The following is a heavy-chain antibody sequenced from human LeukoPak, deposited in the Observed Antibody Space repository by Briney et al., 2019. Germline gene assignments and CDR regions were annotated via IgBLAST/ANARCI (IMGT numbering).Heavy chain of an antibody. V-gene: IGHV3-74*03. D-gene: IGHD3-10*01. CDR1: GFTFSNYW. CDR2: INRGGSTT. J-gene: IGHJ4*02. Sequence: PGGSLRLSCAASGFTFSNYWVHWVRQAPGKGLVWVSRINRGGSTTKYADSVKGRFTVSRDNAKNTLNLQMNSVRAEDTAVYYCARDKKGGECSEIDYWGQGTLVTVSS. CDR3: ARDKKGGECSEIDY.